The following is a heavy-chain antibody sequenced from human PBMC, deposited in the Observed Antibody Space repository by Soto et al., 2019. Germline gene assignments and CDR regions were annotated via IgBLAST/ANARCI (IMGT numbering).Heavy chain of an antibody. V-gene: IGHV1-69*01. CDR1: GSRLSIDV. J-gene: IGHJ4*02. CDR3: ARGLSAVAGISDY. Sequence: FLVKRSRKGAGSRLSIDVVGCGIKTPEKGLDWMGGIIPIFGTANYAQKFQGRVTITADESTSTAYMELSSLRSEDTAVYYCARGLSAVAGISDYWGQGTMVTVSS. D-gene: IGHD6-19*01. CDR2: IIPIFGTA.